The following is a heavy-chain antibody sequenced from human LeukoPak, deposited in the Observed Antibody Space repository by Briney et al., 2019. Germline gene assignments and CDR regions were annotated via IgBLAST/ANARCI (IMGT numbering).Heavy chain of an antibody. CDR1: GFTVSSNY. Sequence: PGGSLRLSCAASGFTVSSNYMSWVRQAPGKGLEWVSVIYSGGSTYYADSVKGRFTISRDNSKNTLYLQMNSLRAEDTAVYYCARALLYSSGCAFDYWGQGTLVTVSS. J-gene: IGHJ4*02. D-gene: IGHD6-19*01. CDR3: ARALLYSSGCAFDY. CDR2: IYSGGST. V-gene: IGHV3-66*01.